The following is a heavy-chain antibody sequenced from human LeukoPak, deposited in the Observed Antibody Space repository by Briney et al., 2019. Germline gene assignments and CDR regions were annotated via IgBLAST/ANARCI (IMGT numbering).Heavy chain of an antibody. CDR2: IHPIGAYS. CDR3: ARGGTTTDTFDS. V-gene: IGHV3-21*06. Sequence: PGGSLRLSRAASRFTLNVYTMNWVGPAPGKGLEGVSSIHPIGAYSHYAHTVRGRFTISRDNTQNSLYIQMTSVRAEDTAVYHCARGGTTTDTFDSWGQGILVTVSS. D-gene: IGHD1/OR15-1a*01. CDR1: RFTLNVYT. J-gene: IGHJ4*02.